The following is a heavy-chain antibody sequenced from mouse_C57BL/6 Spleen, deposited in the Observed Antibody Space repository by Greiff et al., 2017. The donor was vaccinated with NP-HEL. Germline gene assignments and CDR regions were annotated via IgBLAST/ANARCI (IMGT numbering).Heavy chain of an antibody. J-gene: IGHJ1*03. CDR2: ISYSGST. CDR3: TRDSAYYSNYWYFDV. Sequence: EVKLVESGPGLAKPSQTLSLTCSVPGYSITSDYWNWIRKFPGNKLEYMGYISYSGSTYYNPSLKSRISITRDTSKNQYYLQLNSGTTEETATYYCTRDSAYYSNYWYFDVWGTGTTVTVSS. D-gene: IGHD2-5*01. CDR1: GYSITSDY. V-gene: IGHV3-8*01.